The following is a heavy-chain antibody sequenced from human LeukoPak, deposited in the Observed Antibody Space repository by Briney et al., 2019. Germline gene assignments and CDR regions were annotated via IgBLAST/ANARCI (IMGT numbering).Heavy chain of an antibody. D-gene: IGHD2-2*01. J-gene: IGHJ6*02. Sequence: GGSLRLSCVASGFTFSSYGIHWVRQAPGKGLEWVAVISYDGSNKYYADSVRGRFTTSRDNSKNTLYLQMNSLRAEDTAVYYCAKDIVVVPAAIGYYYYYGMDVWGQGTTVTVSS. CDR2: ISYDGSNK. CDR3: AKDIVVVPAAIGYYYYYGMDV. CDR1: GFTFSSYG. V-gene: IGHV3-30*18.